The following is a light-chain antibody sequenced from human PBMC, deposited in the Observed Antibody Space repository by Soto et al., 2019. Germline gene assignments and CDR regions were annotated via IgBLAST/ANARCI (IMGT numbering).Light chain of an antibody. CDR2: EVS. J-gene: IGLJ1*01. Sequence: QSVLTQPASVSGSPXXXXXXXXTGTSXDVGGYYYVSWYQLHPGKAPKLMVFEVSNRPSGVSDRFSGSKSGNTASLTISGLQAEDEADYFCSSYSISTAYLFGTGTKLTVL. V-gene: IGLV2-14*01. CDR1: SXDVGGYYY. CDR3: SSYSISTAYL.